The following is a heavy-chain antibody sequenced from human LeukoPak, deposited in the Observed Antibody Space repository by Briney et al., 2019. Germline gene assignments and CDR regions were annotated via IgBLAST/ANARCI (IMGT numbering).Heavy chain of an antibody. V-gene: IGHV4-59*01. CDR2: IYYSGST. CDR3: ARGAIVVVPAAIEANAFDI. CDR1: GGSISSYY. J-gene: IGHJ3*02. D-gene: IGHD2-2*01. Sequence: MSSETLSLTCTVSGGSISSYYWSWIRQPPGKGLEWIGYIYYSGSTNYNPSLKSRVTISVDTSKNQFSLKLSSVTAADTAVYYCARGAIVVVPAAIEANAFDIWGQGTMVTVSS.